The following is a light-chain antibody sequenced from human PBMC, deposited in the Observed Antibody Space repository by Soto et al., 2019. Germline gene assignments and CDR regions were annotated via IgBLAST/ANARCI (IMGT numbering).Light chain of an antibody. J-gene: IGLJ1*01. CDR2: DVS. CDR1: SSDVGAYNS. CDR3: SSYRSSSTYV. Sequence: QSALTQPASVSGSPGQSITISCTGTSSDVGAYNSVSWYQQYPGKPPNLMMYDVSNRPSGVSDRFSGSKSGNPASLTISGLQTGDEADYYCSSYRSSSTYVFGTGTKVTVL. V-gene: IGLV2-14*03.